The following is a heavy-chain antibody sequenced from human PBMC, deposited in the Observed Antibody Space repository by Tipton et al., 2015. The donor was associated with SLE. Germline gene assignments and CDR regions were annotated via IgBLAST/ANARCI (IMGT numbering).Heavy chain of an antibody. CDR1: GFTFSTYG. CDR3: AKNFYANHYGELFDY. Sequence: SGFTFSTYGMHWVRQAPGKGLEWVAVIWYDGSKKEYGDSVKGRFTISRDNSKNTVDLQMNSLRAEDTAVYYCAKNFYANHYGELFDYWGQGTLVTVSA. V-gene: IGHV3-33*06. D-gene: IGHD4-17*01. CDR2: IWYDGSKK. J-gene: IGHJ4*02.